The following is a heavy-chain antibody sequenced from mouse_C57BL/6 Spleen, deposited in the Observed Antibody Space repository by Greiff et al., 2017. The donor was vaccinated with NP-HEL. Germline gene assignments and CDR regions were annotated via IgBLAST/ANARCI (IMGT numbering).Heavy chain of an antibody. V-gene: IGHV1-69*01. D-gene: IGHD1-1*01. J-gene: IGHJ3*01. CDR1: GYTFTSYW. Sequence: VQLQQPGAELVMPGASVKLSCKASGYTFTSYWMHWVKQRPGQGLEWIGEIDPSDSYTNYNQKFKGKSTLTVDKSSSTAYMPLSSLTSEDSAVYYCARSYSSYSFAYWGQGTLVTVSA. CDR2: IDPSDSYT. CDR3: ARSYSSYSFAY.